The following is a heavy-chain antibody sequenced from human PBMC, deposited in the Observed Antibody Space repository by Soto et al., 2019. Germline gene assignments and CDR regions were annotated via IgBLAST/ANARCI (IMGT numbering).Heavy chain of an antibody. CDR2: MNPNSGNT. D-gene: IGHD6-13*01. V-gene: IGHV1-8*01. CDR3: ARGLIPDSSSWLNWFDP. Sequence: GASVKVSCKASGYTFTSYDINWVRQATGQGLEWMGWMNPNSGNTGYAQKFQGRVTMTRNTSISTAYMELSSLRSEDTAVYYCARGLIPDSSSWLNWFDPWGQGTLVTVSS. J-gene: IGHJ5*02. CDR1: GYTFTSYD.